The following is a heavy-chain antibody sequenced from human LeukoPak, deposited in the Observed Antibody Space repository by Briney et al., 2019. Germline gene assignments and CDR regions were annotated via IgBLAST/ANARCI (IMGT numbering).Heavy chain of an antibody. CDR2: IIPIFGTA. Sequence: ASVRVSCKDSGGTFRSYAISWVRQAPGQGLEWMGGIIPIFGTANYAQKFQGGVTITADESTSTAYMELSSLRSEDTAVYYCSRETHIVVVTAILYNWFDPWGQGTLVTVSS. CDR1: GGTFRSYA. D-gene: IGHD2-21*02. CDR3: SRETHIVVVTAILYNWFDP. V-gene: IGHV1-69*13. J-gene: IGHJ5*02.